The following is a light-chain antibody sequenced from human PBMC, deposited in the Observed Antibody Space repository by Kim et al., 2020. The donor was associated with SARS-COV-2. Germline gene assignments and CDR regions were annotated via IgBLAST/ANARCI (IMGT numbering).Light chain of an antibody. V-gene: IGKV3-20*01. CDR2: GAS. Sequence: EIVLTQSPGPLSLSPGERATLSCRASQSVSSSYLAWYQQKPGQAPRLLIYGASSRATGIPDRFSGSGSGTDFTLTISRLEPVDFAVYYCQQYGSSPDTFGQGTKLEI. CDR1: QSVSSSY. J-gene: IGKJ2*01. CDR3: QQYGSSPDT.